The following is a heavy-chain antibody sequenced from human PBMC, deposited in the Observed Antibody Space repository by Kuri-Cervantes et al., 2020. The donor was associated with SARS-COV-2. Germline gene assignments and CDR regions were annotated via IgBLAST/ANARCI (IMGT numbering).Heavy chain of an antibody. V-gene: IGHV3-30*18. CDR2: ISYDGSNK. D-gene: IGHD2-21*01. J-gene: IGHJ4*02. CDR1: GFTFSSYG. Sequence: GESLKISCAASGFTFSSYGMHWVRQAPGKGLEWVAVISYDGSNKYYADSVKGRFTISRDNSKNTLYLQMNSLRSEDTAMYYCAKDRVGVQDFWGQGTLVPSPQ. CDR3: AKDRVGVQDF.